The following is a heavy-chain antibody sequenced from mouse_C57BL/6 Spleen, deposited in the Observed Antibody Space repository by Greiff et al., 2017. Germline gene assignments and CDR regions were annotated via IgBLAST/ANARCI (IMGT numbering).Heavy chain of an antibody. V-gene: IGHV5-17*01. D-gene: IGHD2-4*01. Sequence: EVHLVESGGGLVKPGGSLKLSCAASGFTFSDYGMHWVRQAPEKGLEWVAYISSGSSTIYYADTVKGRFTISRDNAKNTMFLQMTSLRAEDTAMYYCAVYDYFAYWGQGTLVTVSA. CDR3: AVYDYFAY. J-gene: IGHJ3*01. CDR1: GFTFSDYG. CDR2: ISSGSSTI.